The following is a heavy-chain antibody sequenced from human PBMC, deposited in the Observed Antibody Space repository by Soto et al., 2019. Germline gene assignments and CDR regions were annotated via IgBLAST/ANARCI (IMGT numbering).Heavy chain of an antibody. V-gene: IGHV3-7*01. D-gene: IGHD6-25*01. CDR3: VKEIASAQ. CDR1: GFTFSNYC. CDR2: IKKDGSQK. J-gene: IGHJ4*02. Sequence: EVQLVESGGGLVQPGGSLRLSCETSGFTFSNYCMTWVRQAPEKGLEWVANIKKDGSQKNFVDSVKGRFTISRDNAKNSLYLQMDSLRVEDTAIYYCVKEIASAQWGQGTLVTVSS.